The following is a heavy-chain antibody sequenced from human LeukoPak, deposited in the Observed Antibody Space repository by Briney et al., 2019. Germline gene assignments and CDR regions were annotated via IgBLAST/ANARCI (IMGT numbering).Heavy chain of an antibody. CDR1: GYTFTSYD. CDR2: MNPNSGNT. J-gene: IGHJ6*03. V-gene: IGHV1-8*03. D-gene: IGHD2-15*01. Sequence: ASMKVSCKASGYTFTSYDINWVRQATGQGLEWMGWMNPNSGNTGYAQKFQGRVTITRNTSISTAYMELSSLRSEDTAVYYCARGVGNYYSFYYYYYMDVWGKGTTVTVSS. CDR3: ARGVGNYYSFYYYYYMDV.